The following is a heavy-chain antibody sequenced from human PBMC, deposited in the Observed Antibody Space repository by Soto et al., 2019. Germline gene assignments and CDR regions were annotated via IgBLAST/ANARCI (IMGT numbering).Heavy chain of an antibody. D-gene: IGHD3-16*01. J-gene: IGHJ5*02. CDR1: GFTFTSYS. CDR2: ITSKSTTI. CDR3: AREMGACSDSSCYPGPYDS. V-gene: IGHV3-48*02. Sequence: GGSLRLSCAASGFTFTSYSMNWVRQAPGQGLEWVSYITSKSTTIKYADSVKGRFTVSRDNAKNSLYLQLNSLRDKDTAVYYCAREMGACSDSSCYPGPYDSWGQGTLVTVSS.